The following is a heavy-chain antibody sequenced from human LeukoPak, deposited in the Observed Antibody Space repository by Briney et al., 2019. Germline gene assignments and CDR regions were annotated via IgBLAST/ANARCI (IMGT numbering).Heavy chain of an antibody. CDR2: IYTSGST. Sequence: SETLSLTCTVSGGSVSTSYWSWIRQPAGKGLEWIGRIYTSGSTNYNPSVKSRVTMSIDTSKNQFSLKLNSVTAADTAVYYCARDLGYDSSGYHYWGQGILVTASS. CDR1: GGSVSTSY. J-gene: IGHJ4*02. D-gene: IGHD3-22*01. CDR3: ARDLGYDSSGYHY. V-gene: IGHV4-4*07.